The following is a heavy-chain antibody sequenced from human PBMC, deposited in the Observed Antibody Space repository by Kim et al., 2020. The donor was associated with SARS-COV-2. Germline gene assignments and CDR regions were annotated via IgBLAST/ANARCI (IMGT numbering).Heavy chain of an antibody. CDR2: IYYSGST. CDR3: AREIRDSKPGYFDY. J-gene: IGHJ4*02. Sequence: SETLSLTCTVSGGSISSGGYYWSRNRQHPGKGLEWIGYIYYSGSTYYNPSLKSRGTISVETSKNQFSLKLSSVTAADTAVYYCAREIRDSKPGYFDYWGQGTLVTVSS. V-gene: IGHV4-31*03. CDR1: GGSISSGGYY. D-gene: IGHD6-13*01.